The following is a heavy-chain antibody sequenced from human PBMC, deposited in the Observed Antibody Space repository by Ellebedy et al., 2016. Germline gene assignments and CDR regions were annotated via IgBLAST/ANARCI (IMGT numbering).Heavy chain of an antibody. V-gene: IGHV4-61*02. CDR1: GGSISSGSYY. CDR2: IYTSGST. CDR3: ARYSGYSSSWYSGFSFAFDY. Sequence: SETLSLXXTVSGGSISSGSYYWSWIRQPAGKGLEWIGRIYTSGSTNYNPSLKSRVTMSVDTSKNQFSLKLSSVTAADTAVYYCARYSGYSSSWYSGFSFAFDYWGQGTLVTVSS. J-gene: IGHJ4*02. D-gene: IGHD6-13*01.